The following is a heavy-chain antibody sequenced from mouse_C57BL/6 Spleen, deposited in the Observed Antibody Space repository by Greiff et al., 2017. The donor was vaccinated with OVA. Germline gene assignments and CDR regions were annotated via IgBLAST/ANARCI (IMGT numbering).Heavy chain of an antibody. D-gene: IGHD2-3*01. Sequence: VQLKQSGPELVKPGASVKMSCKASGYTFTDYNMHWVKQSHGKSLEWIGYINPNNGGTSYNQKFKGKATLTVNKSSSTAYIELRSLTSEASAVYYCARDGYYPLDYWGQGTTLTVSS. CDR1: GYTFTDYN. CDR3: ARDGYYPLDY. J-gene: IGHJ2*01. CDR2: INPNNGGT. V-gene: IGHV1-22*01.